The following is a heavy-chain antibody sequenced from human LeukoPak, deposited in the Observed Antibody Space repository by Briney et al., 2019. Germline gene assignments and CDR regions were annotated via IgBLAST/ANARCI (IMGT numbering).Heavy chain of an antibody. D-gene: IGHD2-2*01. CDR2: IIPILGIA. CDR3: AQTFRICSSTSCSKPLDY. CDR1: GGTFSSYT. V-gene: IGHV1-69*02. Sequence: SVKVSCKASGGTFSSYTISWVRQAPGQGLEWMGRIIPILGIAKYAQKFQGRVTITADKSTSTAYMELSSLRSEDTAVYYCAQTFRICSSTSCSKPLDYWGQGTLVTVSS. J-gene: IGHJ4*02.